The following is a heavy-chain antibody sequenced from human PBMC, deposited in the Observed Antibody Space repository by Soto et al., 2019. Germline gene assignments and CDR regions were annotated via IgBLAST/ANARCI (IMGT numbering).Heavy chain of an antibody. D-gene: IGHD5-12*01. CDR2: INHSGST. V-gene: IGHV4-34*01. CDR3: ARLVATTYYYYYGMDV. CDR1: GGSFSGYY. Sequence: SSETLSLTCAVYGGSFSGYYWSWIRQPPGKGLEWIGEINHSGSTNYNPSLKSRVTISVDTSKNQFSLKLSSVTAADTAVYYCARLVATTYYYYYGMDVWGQGTTVTVSS. J-gene: IGHJ6*02.